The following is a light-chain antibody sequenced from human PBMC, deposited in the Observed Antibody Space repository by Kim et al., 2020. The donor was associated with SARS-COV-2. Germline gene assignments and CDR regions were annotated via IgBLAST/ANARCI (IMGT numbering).Light chain of an antibody. CDR2: SAS. V-gene: IGKV1-27*01. Sequence: DIQMTQSPSSLSASVGDRVTITCRASQGISNYLAWYQQKPGKVPKLLIYSASTSQSGVPSRLSGSGSGTDFTLTISSLQPEDVATYYCQKYNSAPNTFGQGTKLEIK. CDR1: QGISNY. CDR3: QKYNSAPNT. J-gene: IGKJ2*01.